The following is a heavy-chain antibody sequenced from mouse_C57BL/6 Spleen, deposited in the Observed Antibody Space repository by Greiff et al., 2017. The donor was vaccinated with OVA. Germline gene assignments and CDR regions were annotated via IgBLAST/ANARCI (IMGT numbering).Heavy chain of an antibody. CDR2: IDPSDSYT. CDR3: AVSNYKFDY. Sequence: VQLQQPGAELVRPGTSVKLSCKASGYTFTSYWMHWVKQRPGQGLEWIGVIDPSDSYTNYNQKFKGKATLTVDTSSSTAYMQLSSLTSEDSAVYYCAVSNYKFDYWGQGTTLTVSS. D-gene: IGHD2-5*01. J-gene: IGHJ2*01. CDR1: GYTFTSYW. V-gene: IGHV1-59*01.